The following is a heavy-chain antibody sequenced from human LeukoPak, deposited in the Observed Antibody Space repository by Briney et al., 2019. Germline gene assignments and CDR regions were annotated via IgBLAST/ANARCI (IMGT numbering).Heavy chain of an antibody. D-gene: IGHD5/OR15-5a*01. J-gene: IGHJ4*02. V-gene: IGHV4-39*02. CDR3: AKDPSSSTIPLFDY. CDR1: GGSISSSGYC. Sequence: SETLSLTCTVSGGSISSSGYCWGWIRQPPGKGLEWIGSIDYSGNTNYNPSLKSRVTISVDMSKNQFSLKLSSVTAADTAVYYCAKDPSSSTIPLFDYWGQGTLVTVSS. CDR2: IDYSGNT.